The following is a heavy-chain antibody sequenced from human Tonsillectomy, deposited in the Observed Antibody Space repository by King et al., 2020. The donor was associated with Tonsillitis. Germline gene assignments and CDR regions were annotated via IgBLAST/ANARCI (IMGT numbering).Heavy chain of an antibody. D-gene: IGHD3-16*01. CDR3: ARGGGPDYCYYYGMDV. Sequence: VQLVESGAEVKKPGASVKVSCKASGYTFTGYYMHWVRQAPGQGLEWVAWINPNGGGTNYAQKFQGRVTMTRDTSISTAYMELSRLRSDDTAVYYCARGGGPDYCYYYGMDVWGQGTTVTVSS. CDR2: INPNGGGT. V-gene: IGHV1-2*02. J-gene: IGHJ6*02. CDR1: GYTFTGYY.